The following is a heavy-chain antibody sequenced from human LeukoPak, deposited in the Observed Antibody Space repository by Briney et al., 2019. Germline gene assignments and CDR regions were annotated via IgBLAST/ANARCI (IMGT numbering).Heavy chain of an antibody. CDR3: ARLRFLVTTYYYYGMDV. V-gene: IGHV4-39*01. Sequence: SETLSLTCTVSGGSISSSSYYWGWIRQPPGKGLEWIGSIYYSGSTYYNPSLKSRVTISVDTSKNQFSLKPSSVTAADAAVYYCARLRFLVTTYYYYGMDVWGQGTTVTVSS. CDR1: GGSISSSSYY. J-gene: IGHJ6*02. D-gene: IGHD3-3*01. CDR2: IYYSGST.